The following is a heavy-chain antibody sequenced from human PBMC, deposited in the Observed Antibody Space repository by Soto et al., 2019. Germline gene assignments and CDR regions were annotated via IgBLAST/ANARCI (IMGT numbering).Heavy chain of an antibody. CDR3: ARGLYYYDSSGYWGY. D-gene: IGHD3-22*01. CDR2: ISSSSSTI. Sequence: GGSPRLSCAASGFTFSSYSMNWVRQAPGKGLEWVSYISSSSSTIYYADSVKGRFTISRDNAKNSLYLQMNSLRDEDTAVYYCARGLYYYDSSGYWGYWGQGTLVTVSS. J-gene: IGHJ4*02. V-gene: IGHV3-48*02. CDR1: GFTFSSYS.